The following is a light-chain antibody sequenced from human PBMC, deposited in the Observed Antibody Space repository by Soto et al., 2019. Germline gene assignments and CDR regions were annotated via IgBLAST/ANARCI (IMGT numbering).Light chain of an antibody. Sequence: QSVLTQPASVSGSPGQSINISCTGTSSDVGGYNYVSCYQHHPGKAPKLIIYDVSNRPSGVSNPFSGSKSGNTASLTLSGLQPEDEAAYYCSSYTTSNTRQIVFGTGTKLTVL. CDR1: SSDVGGYNY. J-gene: IGLJ1*01. CDR3: SSYTTSNTRQIV. V-gene: IGLV2-14*03. CDR2: DVS.